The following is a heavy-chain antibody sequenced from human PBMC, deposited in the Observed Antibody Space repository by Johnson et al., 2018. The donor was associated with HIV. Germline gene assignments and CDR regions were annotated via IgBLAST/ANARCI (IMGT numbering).Heavy chain of an antibody. CDR2: INSDGSST. J-gene: IGHJ3*02. Sequence: ASGFTFSSYWMHWVRQAPGKGLVWVSRINSDGSSTSYADSVKGRFTISRDNAKNTLYLQMNSLRAEDTAVYYCARGLHTGYCSGGSCYGARAFDIWGQGTMVTVSS. V-gene: IGHV3-74*01. CDR1: GFTFSSYW. D-gene: IGHD2-15*01. CDR3: ARGLHTGYCSGGSCYGARAFDI.